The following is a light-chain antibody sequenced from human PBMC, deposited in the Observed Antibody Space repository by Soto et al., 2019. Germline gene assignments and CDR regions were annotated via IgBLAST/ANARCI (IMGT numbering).Light chain of an antibody. Sequence: QSALSQPASVSGSPGQSVTISCTGTSSDVGAYDLVCWYQQHPGKAPKLMIYDVSNRPSGVSNRFSGSKSGNTASLTISGRQAEDEADYYCSSYTSSSTPYVFGTGTQLTVL. CDR3: SSYTSSSTPYV. CDR2: DVS. J-gene: IGLJ1*01. CDR1: SSDVGAYDL. V-gene: IGLV2-14*01.